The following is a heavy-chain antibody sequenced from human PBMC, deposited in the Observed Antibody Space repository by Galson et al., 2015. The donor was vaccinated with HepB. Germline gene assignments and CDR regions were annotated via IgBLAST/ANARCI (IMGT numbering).Heavy chain of an antibody. CDR3: TTEFPEGRQQLVYYYYMDV. Sequence: SLRLSCAASGFTFSNAWMSWVRQAPGKGLEWVGRIKSKTDGGTTDYAAPVKGRFTISRDDSKNTLYLQMNSLKTEDTAVYYCTTEFPEGRQQLVYYYYMDVWGKGTTVTVSS. CDR2: IKSKTDGGTT. J-gene: IGHJ6*03. V-gene: IGHV3-15*01. CDR1: GFTFSNAW. D-gene: IGHD6-13*01.